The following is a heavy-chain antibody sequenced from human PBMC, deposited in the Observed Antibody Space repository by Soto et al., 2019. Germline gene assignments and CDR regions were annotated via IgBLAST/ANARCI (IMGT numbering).Heavy chain of an antibody. V-gene: IGHV1-69*13. D-gene: IGHD3-22*01. CDR2: IIPIFGTA. CDR3: ARRNYYDSSGYNRGDAFDI. CDR1: GGTFSSYA. J-gene: IGHJ3*02. Sequence: SVKVSCKASGGTFSSYAISWVRQAPGQGLEWMGGIIPIFGTANYAQKFQGRVTITADESTSTAYMELSSLRSEDTAVYYCARRNYYDSSGYNRGDAFDIWGQGTMVTVSS.